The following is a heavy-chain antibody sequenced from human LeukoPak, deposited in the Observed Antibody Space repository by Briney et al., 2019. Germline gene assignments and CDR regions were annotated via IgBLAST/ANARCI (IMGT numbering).Heavy chain of an antibody. Sequence: SETLSLTCTVSGYSISSGCYWGWIRPPPGKGLEWIGSIYHSGSTYYNPSLKSRVTISVDTSKNQFSLKLSSVTAADTAVYYCARVSSGSGSYDYWGQGTLVTVSS. V-gene: IGHV4-38-2*02. CDR1: GYSISSGCY. J-gene: IGHJ4*02. CDR2: IYHSGST. D-gene: IGHD3-10*01. CDR3: ARVSSGSGSYDY.